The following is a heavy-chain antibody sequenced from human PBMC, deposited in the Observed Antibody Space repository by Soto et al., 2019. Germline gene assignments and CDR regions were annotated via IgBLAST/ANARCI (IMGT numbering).Heavy chain of an antibody. CDR3: ARATYDSSTYYLDY. CDR1: VASISGGDYY. Sequence: QVQLQESGPGLVKPSQTLSLTCTVSVASISGGDYYWTWIRQPPGKVLEWIGSIYYTGNTYSNPSLESRLSISVDPSNNQFGLRLTSVTAPDTAIYYCARATYDSSTYYLDYWGQGTLVTVSS. CDR2: IYYTGNT. D-gene: IGHD3-22*01. J-gene: IGHJ4*02. V-gene: IGHV4-30-4*01.